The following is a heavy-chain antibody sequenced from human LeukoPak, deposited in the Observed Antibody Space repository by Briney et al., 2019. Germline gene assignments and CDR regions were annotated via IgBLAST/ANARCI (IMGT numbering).Heavy chain of an antibody. CDR1: GGSISSYY. Sequence: PSETLSLTCTVSGGSISSYYWSWIRQPPGKGLEWIGYIYYSGSTNYNPSLKSRVTISVDTSKNQFSLRLSSVTAADTAVYYCARFDYGDSAGRAGPLNFWGQGTQVTVSS. D-gene: IGHD4-17*01. V-gene: IGHV4-59*01. J-gene: IGHJ4*02. CDR3: ARFDYGDSAGRAGPLNF. CDR2: IYYSGST.